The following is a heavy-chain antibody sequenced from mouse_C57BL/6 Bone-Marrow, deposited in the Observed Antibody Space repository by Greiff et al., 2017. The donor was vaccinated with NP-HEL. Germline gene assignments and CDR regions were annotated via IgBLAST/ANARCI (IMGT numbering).Heavy chain of an antibody. V-gene: IGHV5-9*01. CDR1: GFTFSSYT. CDR3: ARQADDYDVGNYFDY. CDR2: ISGGGGNT. D-gene: IGHD2-4*01. J-gene: IGHJ2*01. Sequence: EVKLVESGGGLVKPGGSLKLSCAASGFTFSSYTMSWVRQTPEKRLEWVATISGGGGNTYYPDSVKGRFTISRDNAKNTLYLQMSSLRSEDTALYYCARQADDYDVGNYFDYWGQGTTLTVSS.